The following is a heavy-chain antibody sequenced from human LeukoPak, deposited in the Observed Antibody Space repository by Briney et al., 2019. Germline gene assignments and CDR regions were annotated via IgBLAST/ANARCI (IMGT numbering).Heavy chain of an antibody. V-gene: IGHV5-51*01. CDR1: GYDFSTKW. CDR2: IYPTDSIT. Sequence: PGESLKISCQTSGYDFSTKWIGWMRQMPGKGLEWMGIIYPTDSITRYSPSFQGHVSISVDTSINTAYLQWASLRPSDTAMYFCARLAPDYADYWFDPWGQGTLVTVSS. D-gene: IGHD4-17*01. CDR3: ARLAPDYADYWFDP. J-gene: IGHJ5*02.